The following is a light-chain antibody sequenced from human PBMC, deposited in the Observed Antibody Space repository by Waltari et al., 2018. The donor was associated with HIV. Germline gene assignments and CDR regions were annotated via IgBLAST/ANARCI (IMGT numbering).Light chain of an antibody. CDR3: QSADSSGTVV. CDR2: KDT. Sequence: SYELTQPPSVSVSPGQTARIPCSGDALPKQYAYWYQQKPGQAPVLVIYKDTERPSGSPERFSGSSSGTTVTLTISGVQAEDEADYYCQSADSSGTVVFGGGTKLTVL. V-gene: IGLV3-25*03. CDR1: ALPKQY. J-gene: IGLJ2*01.